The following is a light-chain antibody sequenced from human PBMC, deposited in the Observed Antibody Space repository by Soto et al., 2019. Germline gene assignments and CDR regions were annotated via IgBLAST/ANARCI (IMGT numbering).Light chain of an antibody. V-gene: IGKV1-8*01. Sequence: AIRMTQSPSSLSASTGDRVTITCRASQDISSYLAWYQQKPGKAPKFLIYAASTLQSGVPSRFSGSGSGTDFTLTISCLQSEDFATYYCQQYYSYPRTFGQATKVEIK. J-gene: IGKJ1*01. CDR2: AAS. CDR1: QDISSY. CDR3: QQYYSYPRT.